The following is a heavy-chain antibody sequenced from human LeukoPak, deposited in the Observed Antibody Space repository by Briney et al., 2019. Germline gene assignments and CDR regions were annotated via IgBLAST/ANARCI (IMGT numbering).Heavy chain of an antibody. CDR3: ASAGYFDY. Sequence: PSETLSLTCAVYGGSFSGYYWSWIRQPPGKGLEWIGEINHSGSTNYNPSLKSRVTISVDTSKNQFSLKLSSVTAADTAVYYCASAGYFDYWGQGTLVTVSS. CDR2: INHSGST. V-gene: IGHV4-34*01. J-gene: IGHJ4*02. CDR1: GGSFSGYY.